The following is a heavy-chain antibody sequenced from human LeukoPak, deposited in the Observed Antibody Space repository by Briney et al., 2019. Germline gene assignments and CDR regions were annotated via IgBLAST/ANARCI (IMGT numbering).Heavy chain of an antibody. CDR3: ARLICSSTSCLYYYYGMDV. V-gene: IGHV4-39*01. J-gene: IGHJ6*02. CDR2: IYYSGST. D-gene: IGHD2-2*01. Sequence: PSETLSLTCTVSGGSISSSSYYWGWIRRPPGKGLEWIGSIYYSGSTYYNPSLKSRVTISVDTSKNQFSLKLSSVTAADTAVYYCARLICSSTSCLYYYYGMDVWGQGTTVTVSS. CDR1: GGSISSSSYY.